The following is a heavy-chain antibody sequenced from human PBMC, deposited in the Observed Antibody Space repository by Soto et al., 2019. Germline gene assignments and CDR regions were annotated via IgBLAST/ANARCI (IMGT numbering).Heavy chain of an antibody. D-gene: IGHD6-13*01. V-gene: IGHV4-31*03. CDR1: SGSISSGGYY. CDR3: ARRPYSSSWYHYNWFDP. J-gene: IGHJ5*02. CDR2: IYYSGST. Sequence: QVQLQESGPGLVKPSQTLSLTCTVSSGSISSGGYYWSWIRQHPGKGLEWIGYIYYSGSTYYNPSLKRRVTISVDTSKNQFSLKLSSVTAADTAVYYCARRPYSSSWYHYNWFDPWGQGTLVTVSS.